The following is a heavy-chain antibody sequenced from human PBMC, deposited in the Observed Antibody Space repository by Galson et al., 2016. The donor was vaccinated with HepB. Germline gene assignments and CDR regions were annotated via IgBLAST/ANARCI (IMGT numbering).Heavy chain of an antibody. CDR1: RFSFSYYR. Sequence: SLRLSCAASRFSFSYYRMYWLRHAPGKGLEWVANIKGDGSEQNYVDSVKGRFTISRDNPNNLLYLQMNSLRAEDTAVYYCARDGHSSSPDFDYWGQGSLVTVSS. J-gene: IGHJ4*02. CDR3: ARDGHSSSPDFDY. CDR2: IKGDGSEQ. D-gene: IGHD6-6*01. V-gene: IGHV3-7*01.